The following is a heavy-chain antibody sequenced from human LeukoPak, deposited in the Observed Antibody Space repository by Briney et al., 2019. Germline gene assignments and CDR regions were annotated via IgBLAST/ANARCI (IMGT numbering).Heavy chain of an antibody. CDR1: GFTFSSYA. J-gene: IGHJ6*03. CDR3: AKASYCSGGICYYYYYMDV. D-gene: IGHD2-15*01. V-gene: IGHV3-23*01. CDR2: ISGSGGST. Sequence: PGGSLRLSCAASGFTFSSYAMSWVRQAPGKGLEWVSAISGSGGSTYYADSVKGRFTISRDNSKNTLHLQMNSLRAEDTAAYYRAKASYCSGGICYYYYYMDVWGKGTTVTISS.